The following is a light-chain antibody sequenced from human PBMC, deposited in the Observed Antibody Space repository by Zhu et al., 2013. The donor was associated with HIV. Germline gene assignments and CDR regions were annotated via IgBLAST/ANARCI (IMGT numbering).Light chain of an antibody. V-gene: IGKV3-20*01. CDR2: GSF. J-gene: IGKJ4*01. CDR3: QQFETSPLT. CDR1: QTVSSNF. Sequence: DIVLTQSPDTLSLSPGDRATLSCRASQTVSSNFLAWYQQKPGQAPRLLISGSFSRATGVPDRFSGSGSGTDFTLTISRLEPEDFAVYYCQQFETSPLTFGGGTKLEIK.